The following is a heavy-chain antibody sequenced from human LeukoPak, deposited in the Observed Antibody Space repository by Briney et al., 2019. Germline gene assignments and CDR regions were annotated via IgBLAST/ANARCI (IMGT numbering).Heavy chain of an antibody. CDR1: GFTFSSYA. D-gene: IGHD3-10*02. J-gene: IGHJ6*04. Sequence: GGCLRLSCAASGFTFSSYAMSWVRQAAGKGLEWVSAISGSGGSTYYADSVKGRFTISRDNSKNTLYLQMNSLRAEDTAVYYCAELGITMIGGVWGKGTTVTISS. CDR2: ISGSGGST. CDR3: AELGITMIGGV. V-gene: IGHV3-23*01.